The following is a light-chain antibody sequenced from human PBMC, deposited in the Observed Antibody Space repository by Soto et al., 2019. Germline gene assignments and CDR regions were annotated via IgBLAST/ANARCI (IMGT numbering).Light chain of an antibody. CDR3: QQKNKWPPHT. CDR1: QSVNTN. Sequence: EIVMTQSPATLSVSPGESATLSCRASQSVNTNLAWYQQKPGRAPRLLIHGASTRATGIPARFSGSGSGTEFTLHISRPQSEDFAVYYCQQKNKWPPHTFGQGTKLEIK. J-gene: IGKJ2*01. CDR2: GAS. V-gene: IGKV3-15*01.